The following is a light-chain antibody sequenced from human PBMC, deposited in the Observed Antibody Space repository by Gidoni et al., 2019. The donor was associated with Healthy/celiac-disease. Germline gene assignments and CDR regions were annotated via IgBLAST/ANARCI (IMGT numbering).Light chain of an antibody. J-gene: IGKJ1*01. Sequence: EIVMTQSPATLSVSPGERATLSCRASQSVSSNLAWYLQKPGQAPRLLIYGASTRATGIPARFSGSGSGTEFTLTISSLQSEDFAVYYCQQYNNWLPSFGQGTKVEIK. CDR1: QSVSSN. CDR2: GAS. CDR3: QQYNNWLPS. V-gene: IGKV3-15*01.